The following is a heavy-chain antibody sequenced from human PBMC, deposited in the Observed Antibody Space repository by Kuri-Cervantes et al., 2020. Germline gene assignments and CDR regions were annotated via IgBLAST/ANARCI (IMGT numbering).Heavy chain of an antibody. CDR2: ISSSSSYI. CDR3: ARDTWQQLSDYYYMDV. Sequence: GESLKISCGASGFTFGTYWMSWVRQTPGKGLEWVSSISSSSSYIYYADSVKGRFTISRDNAKNSLYLQMNSLRAEDTAVYYCARDTWQQLSDYYYMDVWGKGTTVTVSS. V-gene: IGHV3-21*01. J-gene: IGHJ6*03. D-gene: IGHD6-13*01. CDR1: GFTFGTYW.